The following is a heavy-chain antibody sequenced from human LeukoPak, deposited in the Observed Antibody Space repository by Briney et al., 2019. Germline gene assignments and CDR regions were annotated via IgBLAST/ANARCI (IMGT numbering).Heavy chain of an antibody. V-gene: IGHV7-4-1*02. Sequence: ASVKVSCKTSGYNFTAYAINWVRQAPGQGLEWMGWINTITGNPTYAQDFTGRFVFSLDTSVSTAYLQISSLQAEYTAVYYCAGDSDFWSPYSSLNCFDPWGQGTLVMVSS. J-gene: IGHJ5*02. D-gene: IGHD3-3*01. CDR1: GYNFTAYA. CDR2: INTITGNP. CDR3: AGDSDFWSPYSSLNCFDP.